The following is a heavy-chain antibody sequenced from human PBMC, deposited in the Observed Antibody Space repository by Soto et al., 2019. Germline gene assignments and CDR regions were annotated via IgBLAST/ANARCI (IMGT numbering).Heavy chain of an antibody. J-gene: IGHJ5*02. CDR3: ARDYL. CDR1: GFTFSVYW. CDR2: IKPDGSEK. Sequence: EVQPVESGGGLVQPGGSLRLSCAASGFTFSVYWMSWVRQTPGKGLEWVGNIKPDGSEKSYVDSLKGRFTISRDNAKNSLYLELSSLRVEDTGVYYCARDYLWGQGTLVTVSS. V-gene: IGHV3-7*01.